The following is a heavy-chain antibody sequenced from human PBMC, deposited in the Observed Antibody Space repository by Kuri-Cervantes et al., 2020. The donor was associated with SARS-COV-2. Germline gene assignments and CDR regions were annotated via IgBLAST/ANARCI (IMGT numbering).Heavy chain of an antibody. CDR3: ARRVGYYFDY. D-gene: IGHD2-15*01. J-gene: IGHJ4*02. CDR2: IDPSDSYT. V-gene: IGHV5-10-1*01. CDR1: GYSFTSYW. Sequence: GESLKISCKGSGYSFTSYWISWARQMPGKGLEWMGRIDPSDSYTNYSPSFQGHVTISADKSISTAYLQWSSLKASDTAMYYCARRVGYYFDYWGRGTLVTVSS.